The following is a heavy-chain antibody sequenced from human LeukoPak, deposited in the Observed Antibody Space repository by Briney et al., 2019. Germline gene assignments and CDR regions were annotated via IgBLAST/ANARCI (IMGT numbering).Heavy chain of an antibody. Sequence: PGGSLRLSCAASGFTFSSYGMHWVRQAPGKGLEWVAVISYDGSNKYYADSVNGRFTISRDNSKNTLYLQMNSLRAEDTAVYYCAKAGRGYSYGPQPRWGQGTLVTVSS. D-gene: IGHD5-18*01. J-gene: IGHJ4*02. CDR2: ISYDGSNK. V-gene: IGHV3-30*18. CDR3: AKAGRGYSYGPQPR. CDR1: GFTFSSYG.